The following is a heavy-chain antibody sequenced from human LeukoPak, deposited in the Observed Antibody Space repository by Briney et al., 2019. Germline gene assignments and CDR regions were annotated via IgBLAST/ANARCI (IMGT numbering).Heavy chain of an antibody. D-gene: IGHD6-19*01. Sequence: SEALSLTCTVSGGSIGGSFWSWIRQPPGKGLEWIGFISYSGSTNYNPSLESRVTISVDTSKNHFSLKLGSVTAADTAVYYCARDRSSGWGYFDYWGQGTLITVSS. V-gene: IGHV4-59*01. CDR1: GGSIGGSF. CDR3: ARDRSSGWGYFDY. CDR2: ISYSGST. J-gene: IGHJ4*02.